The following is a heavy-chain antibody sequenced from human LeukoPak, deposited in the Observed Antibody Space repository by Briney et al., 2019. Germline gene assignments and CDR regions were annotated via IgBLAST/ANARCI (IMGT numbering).Heavy chain of an antibody. CDR1: GFTFSDYA. CDR2: IRSKAHGGTA. V-gene: IGHV3-49*04. J-gene: IGHJ4*02. Sequence: GGSLRLSCTASGFTFSDYAVTWVRQAPGKGLEWVGFIRSKAHGGTADYATSVKGRFTISRDDSKTIAYLQMDSLKTEDTAVYYCSRAHSTGWLGINDYWGQGALVTVSP. CDR3: SRAHSTGWLGINDY. D-gene: IGHD6-19*01.